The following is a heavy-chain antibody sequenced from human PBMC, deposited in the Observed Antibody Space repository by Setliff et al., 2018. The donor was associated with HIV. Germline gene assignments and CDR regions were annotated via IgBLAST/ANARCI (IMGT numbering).Heavy chain of an antibody. CDR3: ARAAVAGYYGMDV. Sequence: ASVKVSCKASGYTFTSYHMHWVRQAPGQGLEWMGIINPGGGSTSYAQKFQGRVTMTRDTSISTAYMELSRLRSDDTVVYYCARAAVAGYYGMDVWGQGTTVTVSS. CDR1: GYTFTSYH. V-gene: IGHV1-46*01. CDR2: INPGGGST. D-gene: IGHD6-19*01. J-gene: IGHJ6*02.